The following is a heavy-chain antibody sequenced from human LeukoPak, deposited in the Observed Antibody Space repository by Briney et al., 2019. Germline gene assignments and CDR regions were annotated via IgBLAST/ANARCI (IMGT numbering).Heavy chain of an antibody. D-gene: IGHD2-21*01. CDR1: GGTFSSYA. Sequence: SVKVSCKASGGTFSSYAISWVRQAPGQGLEWMGGIIPIFGTANYAQKFQGRVTITTDESTSTAYMEMSSLRSEDTAVYYCARTGHPIMVVGAFDIWGQGTMVTVSS. V-gene: IGHV1-69*05. CDR2: IIPIFGTA. J-gene: IGHJ3*02. CDR3: ARTGHPIMVVGAFDI.